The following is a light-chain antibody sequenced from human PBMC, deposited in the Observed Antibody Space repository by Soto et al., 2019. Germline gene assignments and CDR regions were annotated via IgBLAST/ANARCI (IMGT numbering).Light chain of an antibody. J-gene: IGKJ4*01. CDR2: DAS. Sequence: DIQMTQSPSTLSASVGDSVTITCRASQSISKSLAWYQQRPGKAPNLLIYDASSLESGVPSRFSGSGSGTEFTLTISSLQPDDFVIYYCQQYSSYSLTFGGGTKVEIK. CDR3: QQYSSYSLT. V-gene: IGKV1-5*03. CDR1: QSISKS.